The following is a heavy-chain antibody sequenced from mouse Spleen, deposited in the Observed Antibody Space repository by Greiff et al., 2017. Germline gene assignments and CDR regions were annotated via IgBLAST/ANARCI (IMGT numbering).Heavy chain of an antibody. CDR2: ISSGGGNT. V-gene: IGHV5-9-3*01. J-gene: IGHJ1*01. Sequence: EVQLVESGGGLVKLGGSLKLSCAASGFTFSSYAMSWVRQTPEKRLEWVATISSGGGNTYYPDSVKGRFTISRDNAKNTLYLQMSSLKSEDTAMYYCAKLGQRYFDVWGAGTTVTVSS. CDR1: GFTFSSYA. D-gene: IGHD3-3*01. CDR3: AKLGQRYFDV.